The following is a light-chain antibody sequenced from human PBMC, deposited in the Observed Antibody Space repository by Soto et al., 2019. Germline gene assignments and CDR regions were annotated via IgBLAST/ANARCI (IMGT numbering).Light chain of an antibody. V-gene: IGKV1-5*01. CDR1: QSISNH. Sequence: DIQMTQSPSSLSASVGDRATITCRASQSISNHLNWYQQKPGKAPKLLIYDASSLESGVPSRFSGSGSGTEFTLTISSLQPDDFATYYCQQYNSYSETFGQGTKV. CDR2: DAS. J-gene: IGKJ1*01. CDR3: QQYNSYSET.